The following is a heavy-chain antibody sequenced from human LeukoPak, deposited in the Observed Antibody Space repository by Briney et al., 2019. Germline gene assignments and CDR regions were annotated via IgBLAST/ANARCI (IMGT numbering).Heavy chain of an antibody. D-gene: IGHD5-18*01. CDR1: GGSISSYY. J-gene: IGHJ4*02. CDR2: INHSGST. Sequence: SETLSLTYTVSGGSISSYYWSWIRQPPGKGLEWIGEINHSGSTNYNPSLKSRVTISVDTSKNQFSLKLSSVTAADTAVYYCARKFSYGLFDYWGQGTLVTVSS. V-gene: IGHV4-34*01. CDR3: ARKFSYGLFDY.